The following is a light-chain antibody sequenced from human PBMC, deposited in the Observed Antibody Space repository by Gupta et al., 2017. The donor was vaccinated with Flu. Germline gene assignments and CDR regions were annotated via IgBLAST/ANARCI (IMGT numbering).Light chain of an antibody. CDR2: SAS. Sequence: GDRVTSTCRESQTITTHLNWYQQKPGKAPDLLIYSASSLQSGVPSRYSGSGSGTDFTLSMSSLQPEDFATYFWQQSDSTPYTFGQGTKLEIK. J-gene: IGKJ2*01. CDR1: QTITTH. V-gene: IGKV1-39*01. CDR3: QQSDSTPYT.